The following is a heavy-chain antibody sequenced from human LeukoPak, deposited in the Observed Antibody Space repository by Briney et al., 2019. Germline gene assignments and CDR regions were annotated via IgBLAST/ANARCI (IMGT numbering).Heavy chain of an antibody. V-gene: IGHV4-59*01. CDR2: IYYSGST. CDR3: ARVSRYSSGWYRS. D-gene: IGHD6-19*01. J-gene: IGHJ5*02. Sequence: PSETLSLTCTVSGGSISSYYWSWIRQPPGKGLEWIGYIYYSGSTNYNPSLKSRVTISVDTSKNQFSLKLSSVTAADTAVYYCARVSRYSSGWYRSWGQGTLVTVFS. CDR1: GGSISSYY.